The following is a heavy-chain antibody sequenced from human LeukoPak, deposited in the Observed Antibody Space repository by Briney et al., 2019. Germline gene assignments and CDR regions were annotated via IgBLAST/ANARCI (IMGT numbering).Heavy chain of an antibody. J-gene: IGHJ4*02. CDR3: ARDRSFGYGSHFDY. CDR1: GDSVSSNSAA. D-gene: IGHD5-18*01. V-gene: IGHV6-1*01. CDR2: TFYRSKWNI. Sequence: SQTLSLTCAISGDSVSSNSAAWNWLRQSPSSGLEWLGRTFYRSKWNIDYALSVKGRITINPDTSKNHFYLQLNSVTPEDTAVYYCARDRSFGYGSHFDYWGQGTLVTVSS.